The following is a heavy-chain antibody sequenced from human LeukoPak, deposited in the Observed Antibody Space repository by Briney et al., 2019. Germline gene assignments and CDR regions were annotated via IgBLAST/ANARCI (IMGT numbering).Heavy chain of an antibody. CDR3: ARIGAGSSRDY. Sequence: PAGSLPVSRAASGFTVSNFAMTWVRQAPGKGLELVSSIVGSSSTYYGDSLKGRFTISRDNAKNSLYLQMNSLRAEDTAVYYCARIGAGSSRDYWGQGALLADPS. D-gene: IGHD6-13*01. J-gene: IGHJ4*02. CDR2: IVGSSST. CDR1: GFTVSNFA. V-gene: IGHV3-21*01.